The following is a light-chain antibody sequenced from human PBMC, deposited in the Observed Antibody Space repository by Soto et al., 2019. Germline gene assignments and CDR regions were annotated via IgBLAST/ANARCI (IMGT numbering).Light chain of an antibody. CDR2: EDD. CDR3: CSYTKANPWV. V-gene: IGLV2-14*01. CDR1: SSDINSYKF. J-gene: IGLJ3*02. Sequence: QSALTQPASVSASPGQSITISCTGSSSDINSYKFVSWYQVLPGKAPKLIIYEDDYRPPEISSRFSASKSGNTASLTISGVQLEDDSHYFCCSYTKANPWVVGGGTKVTVL.